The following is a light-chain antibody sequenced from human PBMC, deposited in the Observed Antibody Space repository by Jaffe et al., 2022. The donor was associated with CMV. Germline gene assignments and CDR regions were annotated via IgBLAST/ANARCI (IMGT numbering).Light chain of an antibody. CDR3: QQLNSFPRT. CDR1: QGINIY. J-gene: IGKJ1*01. V-gene: IGKV1-9*01. CDR2: AAS. Sequence: DIQLTQSPSFLSASVGDRVTITCRASQGINIYLAWYQQKPGKAPKLLIYAASTLQSGVPSRFSGSGSGTEFTLTISSLQPEDFAAYYCQQLNSFPRTFGQGTKVEIK.